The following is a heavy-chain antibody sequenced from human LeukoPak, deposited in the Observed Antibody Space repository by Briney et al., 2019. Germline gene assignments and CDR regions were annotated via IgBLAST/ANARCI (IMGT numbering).Heavy chain of an antibody. Sequence: SETLSLTCAVSGGSISSGGYSWSWIRQPPGKGLEWIGYIYHSGSTYYNPSLKSRATISVDTSKNHFSLKLYSVTAADTAVYYCATHTSYGGNSAFGDWGQGTLVTVSS. J-gene: IGHJ4*02. CDR3: ATHTSYGGNSAFGD. V-gene: IGHV4-30-2*01. D-gene: IGHD4-23*01. CDR1: GGSISSGGYS. CDR2: IYHSGST.